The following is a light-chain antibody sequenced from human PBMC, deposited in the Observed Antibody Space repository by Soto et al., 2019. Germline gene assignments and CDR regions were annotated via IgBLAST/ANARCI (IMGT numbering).Light chain of an antibody. Sequence: QLVLTQSSSASASLGSSVKLTCTLSSGHSSYIIAWHQQKPGKDPRYLMKLEGSGSYNKGSGVPDRFSGSSSGADRYLTISNLQFEDEADYYCETWDSNTRVFGGGTQLTVL. CDR2: LEGSGSY. CDR1: SGHSSYI. CDR3: ETWDSNTRV. V-gene: IGLV4-60*02. J-gene: IGLJ2*01.